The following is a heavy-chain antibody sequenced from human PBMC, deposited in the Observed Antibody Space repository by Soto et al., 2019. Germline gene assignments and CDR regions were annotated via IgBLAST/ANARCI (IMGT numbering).Heavy chain of an antibody. Sequence: EVQLVESGGGLVQPGGSLRLSCAASGFTFSSYWMSWVRQAPGKGLEWVANIKQDGSEKYYVDSVKGRFTISRDNAKNSLYLQMNSLRAEDTAVYYCAREGYSNYGGGPNWGQGTLVTVSS. CDR2: IKQDGSEK. J-gene: IGHJ4*02. D-gene: IGHD4-4*01. CDR1: GFTFSSYW. CDR3: AREGYSNYGGGPN. V-gene: IGHV3-7*01.